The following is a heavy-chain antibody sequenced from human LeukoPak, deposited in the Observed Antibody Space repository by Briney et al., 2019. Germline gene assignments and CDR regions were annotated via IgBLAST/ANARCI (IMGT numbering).Heavy chain of an antibody. J-gene: IGHJ6*02. CDR2: ISSGSSYI. Sequence: PGGSLRLSCAASGFTFGSYSMNWVRQAPGKGLEWVSSISSGSSYIYYADSVKGRFTISRDNAKNSLYLQMNSLRAEDTAVYYCAGYCSGGSCYPIYGMDVWGQGTTVTVSS. CDR1: GFTFGSYS. D-gene: IGHD2-15*01. CDR3: AGYCSGGSCYPIYGMDV. V-gene: IGHV3-21*01.